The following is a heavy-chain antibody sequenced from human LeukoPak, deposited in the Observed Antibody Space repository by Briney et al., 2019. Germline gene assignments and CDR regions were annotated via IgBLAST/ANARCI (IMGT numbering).Heavy chain of an antibody. J-gene: IGHJ1*01. Sequence: GGSLRLSCAASGLRFSDYYVSWIRQAPGKGLQWVSYISSGGDIMHYADSVKGRFTSSRDNAKNSGYLEMNSLGAEDTAVYYCATNLIGAGEYFQQWGQGTLVTVPS. V-gene: IGHV3-11*01. CDR3: ATNLIGAGEYFQQ. D-gene: IGHD2/OR15-2a*01. CDR2: ISSGGDIM. CDR1: GLRFSDYY.